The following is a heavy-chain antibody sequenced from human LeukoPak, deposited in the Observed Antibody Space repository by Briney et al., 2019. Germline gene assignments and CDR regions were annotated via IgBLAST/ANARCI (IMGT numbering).Heavy chain of an antibody. J-gene: IGHJ6*04. CDR2: ISSSGSTI. Sequence: GGSLRLSCAASGFTFNNAWMNWVRQAPGKGLEWVSYISSSGSTIYYADSVKGRFTISRDNAKNSLYLQMNSLRAEDTAVYYCAELGITMIGGVWGKGTTVTISS. CDR3: AELGITMIGGV. CDR1: GFTFNNAW. D-gene: IGHD3-10*02. V-gene: IGHV3-48*04.